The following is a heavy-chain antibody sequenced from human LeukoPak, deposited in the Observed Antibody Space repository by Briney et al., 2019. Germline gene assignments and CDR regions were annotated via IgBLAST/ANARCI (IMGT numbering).Heavy chain of an antibody. Sequence: ASVKVSCKASGGTFSSYAISWVRQAPGQGLEWMGGIIPIFGTANYAQKFRGRVTITADESTSTAYMELSSLRSEDTAVYYCAKDDGYNPENWFDPWGQGTLVTVSS. CDR1: GGTFSSYA. V-gene: IGHV1-69*13. CDR2: IIPIFGTA. CDR3: AKDDGYNPENWFDP. D-gene: IGHD5-24*01. J-gene: IGHJ5*02.